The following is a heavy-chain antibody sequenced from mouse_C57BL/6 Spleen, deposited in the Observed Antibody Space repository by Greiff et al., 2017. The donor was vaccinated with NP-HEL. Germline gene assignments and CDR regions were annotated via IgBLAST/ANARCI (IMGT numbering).Heavy chain of an antibody. J-gene: IGHJ2*01. Sequence: VQLQQPGAELVKPGASVKLSCKASGYTFTSYWMQWVKQRPGQGLEWIGEIDPSDSYTNYNQKFKGKATLTVDTSSSTAYMQLSSLTSEDSAVYYCARKPITTVDDWGQGTTLTVSS. CDR2: IDPSDSYT. CDR3: ARKPITTVDD. CDR1: GYTFTSYW. D-gene: IGHD1-1*01. V-gene: IGHV1-50*01.